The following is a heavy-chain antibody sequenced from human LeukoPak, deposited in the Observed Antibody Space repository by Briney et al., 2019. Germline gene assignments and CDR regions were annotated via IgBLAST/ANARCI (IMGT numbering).Heavy chain of an antibody. V-gene: IGHV3-33*01. J-gene: IGHJ4*02. CDR1: GFTFSSFG. CDR2: IWYDGSKQ. D-gene: IGHD5-12*01. Sequence: GGSLRLSCAASGFTFSSFGIHSVRQAPGKGLEWVALIWYDGSKQYYADSVKGRFTISRDNSKSTVYLQRNSLRAEDTAVYFCARDWADSGSDYWGQGTLVIVSS. CDR3: ARDWADSGSDY.